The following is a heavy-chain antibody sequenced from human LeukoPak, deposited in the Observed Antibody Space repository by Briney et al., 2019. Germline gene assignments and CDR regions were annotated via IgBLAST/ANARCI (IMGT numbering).Heavy chain of an antibody. CDR2: INPNSGGT. J-gene: IGHJ4*02. Sequence: ASVKVSCKTSGYTFTGYFIHWVRHAPGQGLEWRGWINPNSGGTDYAQKFQGRVAMTRDTSITTAYMELSRLRSDDTAIYYCARGAFLGDLWNGYPLHYWGQGTLVTVSS. V-gene: IGHV1-2*02. CDR3: ARGAFLGDLWNGYPLHY. D-gene: IGHD3-3*01. CDR1: GYTFTGYF.